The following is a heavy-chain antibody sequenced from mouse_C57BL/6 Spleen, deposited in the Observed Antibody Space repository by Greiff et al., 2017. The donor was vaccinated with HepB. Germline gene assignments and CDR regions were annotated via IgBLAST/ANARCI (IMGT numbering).Heavy chain of an antibody. J-gene: IGHJ4*01. D-gene: IGHD1-1*01. CDR1: GFNIKDDY. Sequence: EVQLQQSGAELVRPGASVKLSCTASGFNIKDDYMHWVKQRPEQGLEWIGWIDPENGDTEYASKFQGKATITADTSSNTAYLQLSSLTSEDTAVYYCTTVRKYYGSSPYAMDYWGQGTSVTVSS. CDR3: TTVRKYYGSSPYAMDY. CDR2: IDPENGDT. V-gene: IGHV14-4*01.